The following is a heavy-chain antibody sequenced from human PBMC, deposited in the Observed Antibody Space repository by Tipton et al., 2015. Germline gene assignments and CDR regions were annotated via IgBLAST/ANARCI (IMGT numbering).Heavy chain of an antibody. J-gene: IGHJ3*02. CDR3: AGGGAYRGSQDAFEI. CDR2: VRADNADR. CDR1: GYTFLSYG. D-gene: IGHD1-14*01. V-gene: IGHV1-18*01. Sequence: QSGPEVKKPGVSVKVSCKASGYTFLSYGITWVRQAPGQGLEWMGWVRADNADRKYAQRVQGRITMTTDVSTSTAYMELRSLRSDDTAVYYWAGGGAYRGSQDAFEIWGQGTMVTVSS.